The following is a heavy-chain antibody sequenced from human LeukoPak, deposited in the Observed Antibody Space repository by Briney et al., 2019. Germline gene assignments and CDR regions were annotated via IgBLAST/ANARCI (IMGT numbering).Heavy chain of an antibody. CDR3: ATSESQTRFDY. CDR2: IFPGDSET. D-gene: IGHD1/OR15-1a*01. Sequence: GESLKISCKGSGYSFTTHWIGWVRQLPGKGLEWMGLIFPGDSETIYSPSFQGQVTISADKSINTAYLRWSSLKASDTAMYYSATSESQTRFDYWGQGTLVTVSS. V-gene: IGHV5-51*01. CDR1: GYSFTTHW. J-gene: IGHJ4*02.